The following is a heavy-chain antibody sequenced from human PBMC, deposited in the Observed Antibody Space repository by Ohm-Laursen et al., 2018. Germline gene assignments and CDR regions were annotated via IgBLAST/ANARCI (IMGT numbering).Heavy chain of an antibody. V-gene: IGHV1-2*02. CDR1: GYTFTGYY. CDR2: INPNSGGT. D-gene: IGHD5-24*01. CDR3: ARGWAGFDY. Sequence: ASVKVSCKASGYTFTGYYMHWVRQAPGQGLEWMGWINPNSGGTNYAQKFQGRVTMTRDTSTSTVYMELTSLNSDDTAVYYCARGWAGFDYWGQGILVTVSS. J-gene: IGHJ4*02.